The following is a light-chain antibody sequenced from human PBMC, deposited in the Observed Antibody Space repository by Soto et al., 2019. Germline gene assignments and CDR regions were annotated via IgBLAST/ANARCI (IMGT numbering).Light chain of an antibody. V-gene: IGKV1-39*01. J-gene: IGKJ5*01. CDR2: AAS. CDR1: QNIGRY. CDR3: QQSYSTPST. Sequence: DIQMTQSPSSLSASVGDRVTITCRASQNIGRYLHWYQQKPGSAPNVLINAASTLHSGVPSRFSGSGSGTDFTLTISSLQPEDFATYYCQQSYSTPSTFGQGTRLEIK.